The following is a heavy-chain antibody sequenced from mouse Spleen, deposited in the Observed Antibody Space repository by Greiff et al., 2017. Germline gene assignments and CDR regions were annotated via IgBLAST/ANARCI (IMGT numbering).Heavy chain of an antibody. V-gene: IGHV1S127*01. D-gene: IGHD1-2*01. CDR3: TRGITTATRFDY. J-gene: IGHJ2*01. CDR2: IDPSDSYT. CDR1: GYTFTSYW. Sequence: QVQLQQPGAELVKPGASVKMSCKASGYTFTSYWMHWVKQRPGQGLEWIGTIDPSDSYTSYNQKFKGKATLTVDTSSSTAYMQLSSLTSEDSAVYYCTRGITTATRFDYWGQGTTLTVSS.